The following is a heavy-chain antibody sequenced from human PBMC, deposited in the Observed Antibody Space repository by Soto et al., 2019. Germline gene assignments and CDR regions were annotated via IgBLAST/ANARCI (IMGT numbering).Heavy chain of an antibody. CDR3: AGLGGLSVFDY. CDR1: GFTFSSYG. CDR2: ISYDGSNK. Sequence: QVQLVESGGGVVQPGRSLRLSCAASGFTFSSYGMHWVRQAPGKGLEWVAVISYDGSNKYYADSVKGRFTISRDNSKKTLDLQMNSLRGEGTGVYYRAGLGGLSVFDYWGQGTLVTVSS. V-gene: IGHV3-30*03. J-gene: IGHJ4*02. D-gene: IGHD3-16*02.